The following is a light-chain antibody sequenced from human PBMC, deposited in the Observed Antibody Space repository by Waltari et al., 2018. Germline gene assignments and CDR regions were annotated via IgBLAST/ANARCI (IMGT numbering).Light chain of an antibody. CDR3: QQYGSSPPTFT. CDR2: GAS. CDR1: QSVSSSY. Sequence: EIVLTQSPGTLSLSPVESATLSCRASQSVSSSYLAWYQQKPGQAPRLLIYGASSRATGIPDRFSGSGSGTDFTLTISRLEPEDFAVYYCQQYGSSPPTFTFGPGTKVDIK. J-gene: IGKJ3*01. V-gene: IGKV3-20*01.